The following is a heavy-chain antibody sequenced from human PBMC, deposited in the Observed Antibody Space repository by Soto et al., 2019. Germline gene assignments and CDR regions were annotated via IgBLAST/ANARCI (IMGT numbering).Heavy chain of an antibody. CDR1: GGSISSGDYY. J-gene: IGHJ5*02. CDR3: ARDSGGGP. D-gene: IGHD6-19*01. CDR2: IYDSGST. Sequence: QVQLQESGPGLVKPSQTLSLTCTVSGGSISSGDYYWSWIRQPPGKGLEWIGYIYDSGSTYYNSTLKSRVNITLDTSKNQFSLKLTSVNAADTAVYYCARDSGGGPWGQGTLVTVSS. V-gene: IGHV4-30-4*01.